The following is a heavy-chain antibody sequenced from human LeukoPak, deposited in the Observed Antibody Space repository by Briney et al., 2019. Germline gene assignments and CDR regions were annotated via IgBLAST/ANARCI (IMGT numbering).Heavy chain of an antibody. CDR3: AREGYSSSWYDYYYYGMDV. CDR2: ISYDGSNK. D-gene: IGHD6-13*01. CDR1: GFTFGTYA. V-gene: IGHV3-30*04. Sequence: GGSLRLSCAASGFTFGTYAMHWVRQAPGKGLEWVAVISYDGSNKYYADSVKGRFTISRDNSKNTLYLQMNSLRAEDTAVYYCAREGYSSSWYDYYYYGMDVWGQGTTVTVSS. J-gene: IGHJ6*02.